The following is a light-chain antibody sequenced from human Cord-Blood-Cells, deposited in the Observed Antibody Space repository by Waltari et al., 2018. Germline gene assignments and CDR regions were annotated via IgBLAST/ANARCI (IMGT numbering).Light chain of an antibody. J-gene: IGKJ2*01. V-gene: IGKV3-15*01. CDR1: QSVRSN. CDR2: GAS. Sequence: ETVMPHTPATLSVCRGERATLSCRASQSVRSNLAWYQQKPGQAPRLLIYGASTRATGIPARFSGSGSGTEFTLTISSLQSEDFAVYYCQQYNNWPYTFGQGTKLEIK. CDR3: QQYNNWPYT.